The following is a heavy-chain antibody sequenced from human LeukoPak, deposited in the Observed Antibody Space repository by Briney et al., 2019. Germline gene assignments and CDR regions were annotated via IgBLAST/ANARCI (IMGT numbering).Heavy chain of an antibody. CDR2: INPSGGST. CDR1: GYTFTSYY. CDR3: ARDRPWGCYDSSGYGFDY. J-gene: IGHJ4*02. V-gene: IGHV1-46*01. D-gene: IGHD3-22*01. Sequence: ASVKVSCKASGYTFTSYYMHWVRQAPGQGLEWMGIINPSGGSTSYAQKFQGRVTMTRDMSTSTVYMELSSLRSEDTAVYYCARDRPWGCYDSSGYGFDYWGQGTLVTVSS.